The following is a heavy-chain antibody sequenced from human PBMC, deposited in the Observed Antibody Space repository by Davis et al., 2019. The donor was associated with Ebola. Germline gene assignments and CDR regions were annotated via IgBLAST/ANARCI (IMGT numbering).Heavy chain of an antibody. J-gene: IGHJ4*02. Sequence: SQTLSLTCAISGDSVSSNTAAWNWIRQSPSRGLEWLGRTYYRSKWYVDYAVSVKSRITINSDTSKNQSSRQLTSVTPEDTAVYYCARDPPYDQGYDYWGQGTLVTVSS. CDR1: GDSVSSNTAA. CDR2: TYYRSKWYV. CDR3: ARDPPYDQGYDY. D-gene: IGHD3-22*01. V-gene: IGHV6-1*01.